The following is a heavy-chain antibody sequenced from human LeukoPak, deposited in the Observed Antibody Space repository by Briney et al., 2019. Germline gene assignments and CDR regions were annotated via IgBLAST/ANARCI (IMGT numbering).Heavy chain of an antibody. Sequence: GGSLRLSCAASGFTFSSYAMSWVRQAPGKGLEWGSAISGSGGSTYYADSVKGRFTISRDNSKNTLYLQMNSLRAEDTAVYYCAKDLGYYDSSFDYWGQGTLVTVSS. CDR3: AKDLGYYDSSFDY. CDR2: ISGSGGST. J-gene: IGHJ4*02. CDR1: GFTFSSYA. V-gene: IGHV3-23*01. D-gene: IGHD3-22*01.